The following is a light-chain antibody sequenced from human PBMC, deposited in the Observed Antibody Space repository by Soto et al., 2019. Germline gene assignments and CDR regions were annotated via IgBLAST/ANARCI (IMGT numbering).Light chain of an antibody. J-gene: IGKJ3*01. V-gene: IGKV3-20*01. Sequence: IVLTQSPGTLSLSPGEGLTLSCRASQTVTSSYLAWYQHKPGQAPRLLIYGGSTKATGTPDRFSGSGSGPDFTLTISRLEPEDFAVYYCQQYGSSPFTFGPGTKVDIK. CDR2: GGS. CDR3: QQYGSSPFT. CDR1: QTVTSSY.